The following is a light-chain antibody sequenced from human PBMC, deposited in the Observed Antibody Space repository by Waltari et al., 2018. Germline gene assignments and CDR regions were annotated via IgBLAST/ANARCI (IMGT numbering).Light chain of an antibody. CDR1: QNTNTW. CDR3: QQYNSYPLT. V-gene: IGKV1-5*03. J-gene: IGKJ4*01. Sequence: DIQMTQSPSTLSASVGDRVTITCRASQNTNTWLAWFQQKPGKAPKLLIYKASRLESGVPSRFSGSGSGTEFTLTVSSLQPDDFATYYCQQYNSYPLTFGGGTKVEIK. CDR2: KAS.